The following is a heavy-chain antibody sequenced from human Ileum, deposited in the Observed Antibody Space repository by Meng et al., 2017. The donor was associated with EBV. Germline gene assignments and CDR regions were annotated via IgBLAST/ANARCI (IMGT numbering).Heavy chain of an antibody. CDR1: GGSVSSGGNY. CDR2: IYNSGST. CDR3: ARDGYSSGSD. Sequence: QVELQESGPGLVKPSEPLALTGSGSGGSVSSGGNYLSWIRQPPGKGLEWIGYIYNSGSTNYNPSLKSRVTISVDTSKNQFSLKLSSVTAADTAVYYCARDGYSSGSDWGQGTLVTVSS. J-gene: IGHJ4*02. V-gene: IGHV4-61*08. D-gene: IGHD6-19*01.